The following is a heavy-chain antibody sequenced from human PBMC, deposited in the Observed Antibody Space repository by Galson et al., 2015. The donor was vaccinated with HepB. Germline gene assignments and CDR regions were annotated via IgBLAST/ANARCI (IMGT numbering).Heavy chain of an antibody. V-gene: IGHV3-7*01. J-gene: IGHJ4*02. CDR3: AGDTDY. Sequence: SLRLSCAASGFAFSDYWMTWFRQAPGSGLEWVANINQDGSQKFYMDSVKGRFTISRNNAKNSLYLQMNSLRAEDTAVYYCAGDTDYWGQGTLVTVSS. CDR2: INQDGSQK. CDR1: GFAFSDYW.